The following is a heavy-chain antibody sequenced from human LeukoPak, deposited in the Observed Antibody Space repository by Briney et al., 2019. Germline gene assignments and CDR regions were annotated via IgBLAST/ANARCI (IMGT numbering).Heavy chain of an antibody. CDR2: ISSTSSYI. CDR3: ARVGYSSGWYFDY. Sequence: GGSLRLACAASGFTFSTYSMNWVRQAPGKGLEWVSSISSTSSYIYYADSVKGRFTISRDNAQKSLYLQMNSLRAEDTAVYYCARVGYSSGWYFDYWGQGTLVTVSS. D-gene: IGHD6-19*01. J-gene: IGHJ4*02. V-gene: IGHV3-21*01. CDR1: GFTFSTYS.